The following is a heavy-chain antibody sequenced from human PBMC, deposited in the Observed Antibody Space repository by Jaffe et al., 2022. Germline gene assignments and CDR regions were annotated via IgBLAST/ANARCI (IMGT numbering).Heavy chain of an antibody. Sequence: EVHLVESGGGLVKPGGSLRLSCAASGFTFTSYSMNWVRQAPGKGLEWVSSISGSGTYIYYADSVKGRFTISRDNAKNSLDLQMNSLRAEDTAVYYCARAPVAGMSNFDYWGQGTLVTVSS. CDR2: ISGSGTYI. J-gene: IGHJ4*02. D-gene: IGHD6-19*01. CDR1: GFTFTSYS. V-gene: IGHV3-21*01. CDR3: ARAPVAGMSNFDY.